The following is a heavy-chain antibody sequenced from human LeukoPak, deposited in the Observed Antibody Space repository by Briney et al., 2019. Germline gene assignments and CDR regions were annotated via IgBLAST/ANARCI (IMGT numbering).Heavy chain of an antibody. D-gene: IGHD3-10*01. J-gene: IGHJ6*02. CDR3: ATSTMVRGVIPLYYYGMDV. V-gene: IGHV1-24*01. CDR2: FDPEDGET. CDR1: GYTLTELS. Sequence: ASVKVSCKVSGYTLTELSMHWVRRAPGKGLEWMGGFDPEDGETIYAQKFQGRVTMTEDTSTDTAYMELSSLRSEDTAVYYCATSTMVRGVIPLYYYGMDVWGQGTTVTVSS.